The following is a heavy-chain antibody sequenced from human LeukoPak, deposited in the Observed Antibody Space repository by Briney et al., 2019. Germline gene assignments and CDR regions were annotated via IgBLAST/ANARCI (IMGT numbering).Heavy chain of an antibody. V-gene: IGHV3-48*03. J-gene: IGHJ6*04. CDR3: AELGITMIGGV. CDR1: GFTFSSYA. D-gene: IGHD3-10*02. Sequence: GGSLRLSCAASGFTFSSYAMSWVRQAPGKGLEWVSRISSSGSTIYYADSVKGRFTISRDNAKNSLYLQMNSLRAEDTAVYYCAELGITMIGGVWGKGTTVTISS. CDR2: ISSSGSTI.